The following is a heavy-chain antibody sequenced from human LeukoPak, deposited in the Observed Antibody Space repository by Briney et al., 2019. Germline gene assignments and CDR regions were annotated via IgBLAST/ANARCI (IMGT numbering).Heavy chain of an antibody. D-gene: IGHD3-3*01. J-gene: IGHJ6*02. CDR2: IYYSGST. CDR3: ARAPNFTIFGVVIPDYYYGMDV. V-gene: IGHV4-31*03. Sequence: SQTLSLTCTVSGGPISSGGYYWSWLRQHPGKGLEWMGYIYYSGSTYYNPSLKSRVTISVDTSKNQFSLKLSSVTAADTAVYYCARAPNFTIFGVVIPDYYYGMDVWGQGTTVTVSS. CDR1: GGPISSGGYY.